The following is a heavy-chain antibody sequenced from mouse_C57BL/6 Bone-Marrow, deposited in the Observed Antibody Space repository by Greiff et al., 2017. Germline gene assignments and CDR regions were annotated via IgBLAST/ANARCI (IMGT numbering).Heavy chain of an antibody. Sequence: QVQLQQSGAELVKPGASVKLSCKASGYTFPEYTIHWVQQRSGQGLEWIVWFYPGGGSITYPDKFKGKATLTADKSSSTVYMELSRVKSEEAAVDGCARHEAQITYYYWGQGTLVTVSA. CDR3: ARHEAQITYYY. CDR2: FYPGGGSI. D-gene: IGHD1-1*01. V-gene: IGHV1-62-2*01. CDR1: GYTFPEYT. J-gene: IGHJ3*01.